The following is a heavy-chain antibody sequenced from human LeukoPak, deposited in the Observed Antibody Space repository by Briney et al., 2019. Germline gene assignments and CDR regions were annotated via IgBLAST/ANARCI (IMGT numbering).Heavy chain of an antibody. J-gene: IGHJ4*02. CDR2: ISGSGGST. CDR1: GFTFSSYA. CDR3: AKGQGGRSSSWTFDY. D-gene: IGHD6-13*01. Sequence: GGSLRLSCAASGFTFSSYAMSWVRQAPGKGLEWVSAISGSGGSTYYADSVKGRFTISRDNSKNTLYLQMNSLRAEDTAVYYCAKGQGGRSSSWTFDYWGQGTLVTVSS. V-gene: IGHV3-23*01.